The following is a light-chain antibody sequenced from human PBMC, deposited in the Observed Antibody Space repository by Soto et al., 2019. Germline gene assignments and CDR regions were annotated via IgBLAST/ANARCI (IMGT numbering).Light chain of an antibody. V-gene: IGKV1-5*03. CDR1: ESVTGW. CDR2: KAS. J-gene: IGKJ2*01. Sequence: DIQMTQSPSTLSASIGDRVTITCRASESVTGWVAWYQQKPGKAPKLLISKASTLRSGVPSRISGVGSGTECTLAISSLQPYYFGSYYCQHYNSYSTTVGQGTRLEIK. CDR3: QHYNSYSTT.